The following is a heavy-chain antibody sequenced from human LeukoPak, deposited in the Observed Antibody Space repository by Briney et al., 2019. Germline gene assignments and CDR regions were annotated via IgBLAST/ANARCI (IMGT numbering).Heavy chain of an antibody. V-gene: IGHV4-34*01. CDR1: GGSFSGYY. Sequence: SETLSLTCAVYGGSFSGYYWSWIRQPPGKGLEWIGEINHSGSTNYNPSLKSRVTISVDTSKNQFSLKLSSVTAADTAVYYCARHSLRFYGSGSYSDYWGQGTLATVSS. J-gene: IGHJ4*02. CDR2: INHSGST. CDR3: ARHSLRFYGSGSYSDY. D-gene: IGHD3-10*01.